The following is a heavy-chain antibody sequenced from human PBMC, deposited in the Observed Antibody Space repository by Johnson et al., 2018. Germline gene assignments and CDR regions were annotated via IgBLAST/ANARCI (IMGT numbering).Heavy chain of an antibody. V-gene: IGHV4-59*11. CDR2: IFEDGST. CDR1: GVSLSLHQ. Sequence: QVQLQESGPGLVKPSETLSLICTVSGVSLSLHQWYWIRQAPGKGLEWIGVIFEDGSTNYNPSLKSRVTIAVDRSKNQFSLKLTSATAADTAVYYCARESFSMRTGNDGCELWGQRTKVNVCS. CDR3: ARESFSMRTGNDGCEL. D-gene: IGHD1/OR15-1a*01. J-gene: IGHJ3*01.